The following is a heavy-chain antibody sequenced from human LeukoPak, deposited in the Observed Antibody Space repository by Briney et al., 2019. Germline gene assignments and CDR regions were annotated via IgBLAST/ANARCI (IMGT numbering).Heavy chain of an antibody. D-gene: IGHD3-22*01. V-gene: IGHV1-2*04. J-gene: IGHJ3*02. Sequence: ASVKVSCKASGYTFTSYDINWVRQAPGQGLEWMGWINPNSGGTNYAQKFQGWVTMTRDTSISTAYMELSRLRSDDTAVYYCARGWKSYYYDSSGYYDAFDIWGQGTMVTVSS. CDR3: ARGWKSYYYDSSGYYDAFDI. CDR2: INPNSGGT. CDR1: GYTFTSYD.